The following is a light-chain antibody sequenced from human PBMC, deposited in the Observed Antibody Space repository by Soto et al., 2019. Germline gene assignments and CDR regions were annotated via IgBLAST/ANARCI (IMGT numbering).Light chain of an antibody. V-gene: IGKV3-20*01. CDR1: QSVSSSY. Sequence: EIVLTQSPGTLSLSPGERATLSCRASQSVSSSYLAWYQQKPGQAPRLLIYGASSRATGIPDRFSGSGSGTDFTLTTSRLEPEDLAVYYCQQYGSSPLTFGGGTKGDIK. CDR3: QQYGSSPLT. J-gene: IGKJ4*01. CDR2: GAS.